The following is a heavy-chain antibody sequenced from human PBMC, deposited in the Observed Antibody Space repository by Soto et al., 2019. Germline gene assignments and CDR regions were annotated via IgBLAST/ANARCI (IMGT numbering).Heavy chain of an antibody. CDR1: GFTFRNYA. CDR3: ARQGVVTSGQNWFDP. D-gene: IGHD2-2*01. Sequence: PGGSLRLSCAASGFTFRNYAMSWARQAPGKGLEWVSAISGSGGTTHYADSVKGRFTISRDNSKNTLYLQMNSLRAEDTAVYYCARQGVVTSGQNWFDPWGQGTQVTVS. V-gene: IGHV3-23*01. J-gene: IGHJ5*02. CDR2: ISGSGGTT.